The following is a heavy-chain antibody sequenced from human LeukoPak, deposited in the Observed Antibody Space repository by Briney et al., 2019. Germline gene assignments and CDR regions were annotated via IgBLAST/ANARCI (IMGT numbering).Heavy chain of an antibody. CDR3: ASEEGGLDV. CDR2: IKTDGTYT. Sequence: QPGGSLRLSCAASGFTFSRYWMHWVRQAPGKGLVWVSRIKTDGTYTSYADSVKGRFTISRDNAKSTLYLQMNALRGEDTAVYYCASEEGGLDVWGQGTTVTVSS. V-gene: IGHV3-74*01. J-gene: IGHJ6*02. CDR1: GFTFSRYW.